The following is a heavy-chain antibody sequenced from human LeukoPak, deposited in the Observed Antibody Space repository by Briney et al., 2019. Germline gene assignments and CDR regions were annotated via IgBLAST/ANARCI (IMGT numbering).Heavy chain of an antibody. Sequence: PGGSLRLSCAASAFTFSNYAMSWVRQSPGKGLEWVSAITGSGGSTFYADSVRGRFTISRDNSKNTLYLQMDSLRAEDTAVYYCAKAYYYGSGSNYKSFDYWGQGTLVTVSS. CDR3: AKAYYYGSGSNYKSFDY. V-gene: IGHV3-23*01. J-gene: IGHJ4*02. CDR2: ITGSGGST. D-gene: IGHD3-10*01. CDR1: AFTFSNYA.